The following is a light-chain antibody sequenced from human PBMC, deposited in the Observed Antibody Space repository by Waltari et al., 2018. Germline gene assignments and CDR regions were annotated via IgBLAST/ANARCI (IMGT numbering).Light chain of an antibody. CDR1: QSISRN. V-gene: IGKV3-15*01. J-gene: IGKJ2*01. CDR3: QQYNNWRT. Sequence: EILMTQSPPTLSVSPGERATLSCRASQSISRNLAWYQQKLGQAPRLLIYGASTRATGIPARFSGSGSETEFTLTISSLQSEDFAVYYCQQYNNWRTFGQGTKLEIK. CDR2: GAS.